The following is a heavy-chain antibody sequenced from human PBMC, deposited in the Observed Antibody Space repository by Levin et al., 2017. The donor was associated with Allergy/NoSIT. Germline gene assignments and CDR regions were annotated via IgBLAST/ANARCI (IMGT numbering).Heavy chain of an antibody. J-gene: IGHJ6*02. CDR1: GASISRGNNY. D-gene: IGHD3-10*01. V-gene: IGHV4-31*03. CDR3: ARDECAWFGECYGMDV. CDR2: ISYTGSA. Sequence: SETLSLTCTVSGASISRGNNYWSWIRQQPGKGLEWVGFISYTGSAHYNPSLKSRLSMSLDTSKNQFSLRLNSVTVADTAVYYCARDECAWFGECYGMDVWGQGTTVIVSS.